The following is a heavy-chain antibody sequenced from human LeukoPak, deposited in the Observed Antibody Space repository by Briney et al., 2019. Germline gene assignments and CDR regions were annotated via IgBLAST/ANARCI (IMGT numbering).Heavy chain of an antibody. D-gene: IGHD6-13*01. CDR3: ARDLAAGGTYPHY. Sequence: GGSLRLSCAASGLPFSHSGMHWVRQAPGKGPEWVSVIYGGGSTYYADSVKGRFTISRDNSKNTLYLQMNSLRAEDTAVYYCARDLAAGGTYPHYWGQGTLVTVSS. J-gene: IGHJ4*02. CDR2: IYGGGST. V-gene: IGHV3-53*01. CDR1: GLPFSHSG.